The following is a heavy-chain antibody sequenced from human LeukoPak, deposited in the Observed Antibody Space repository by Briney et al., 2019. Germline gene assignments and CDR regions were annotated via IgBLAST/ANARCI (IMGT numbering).Heavy chain of an antibody. CDR2: IGSRTSYI. Sequence: GGSLRLSCAGSGFTFSGYNMNWVRQAPGKGLEWVSSIGSRTSYIYFADSVKGRFSISRDNAKNSLYLQMNSLRAEDTALYYCARGYGSGEDGDYWGQGTLVTVSS. CDR1: GFTFSGYN. J-gene: IGHJ4*02. CDR3: ARGYGSGEDGDY. D-gene: IGHD3-10*01. V-gene: IGHV3-21*04.